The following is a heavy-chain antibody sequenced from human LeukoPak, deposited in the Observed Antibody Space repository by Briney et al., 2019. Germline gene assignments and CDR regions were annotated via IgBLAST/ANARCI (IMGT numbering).Heavy chain of an antibody. CDR2: IKQDGSEK. CDR3: AREISSWYRSEATFDP. CDR1: GFTFSSYW. Sequence: GGSLRLSCAASGFTFSSYWMTWVRQAPGKGLEWVANIKQDGSEKYYVDSVNGRFTISRDNAMNSLYLQMNSLRAEDTAEYYCAREISSWYRSEATFDPWGQGTLVTVSS. D-gene: IGHD6-13*01. V-gene: IGHV3-7*01. J-gene: IGHJ5*02.